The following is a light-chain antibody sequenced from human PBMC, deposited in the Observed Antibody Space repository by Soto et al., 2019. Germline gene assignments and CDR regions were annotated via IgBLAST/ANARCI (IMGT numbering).Light chain of an antibody. Sequence: DIQMTQSPSTLSASVGDRVTITCRASQSISSWLAWYQQKPGKAPNLLIYKASSLERGVPSRFSGSGSGTEFTLTISSLQPDDVATYYCQQYKSYPLSFGGGTKVEIK. V-gene: IGKV1-5*03. CDR1: QSISSW. CDR3: QQYKSYPLS. J-gene: IGKJ4*01. CDR2: KAS.